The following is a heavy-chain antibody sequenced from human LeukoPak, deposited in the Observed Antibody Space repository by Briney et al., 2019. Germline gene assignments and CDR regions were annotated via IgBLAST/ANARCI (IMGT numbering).Heavy chain of an antibody. J-gene: IGHJ4*02. V-gene: IGHV4-59*12. CDR3: AREMGSSGWYN. D-gene: IGHD6-19*01. CDR2: IFYSGST. CDR1: GGSISSYY. Sequence: PSETLSLTCTVSGGSISSYYWSWIRQPPGKGLEWIGYIFYSGSTNYNPSLKSRVTISVDTSKNQFSLKLSSVTAADTAVYYCAREMGSSGWYNWGQGTLVTVSS.